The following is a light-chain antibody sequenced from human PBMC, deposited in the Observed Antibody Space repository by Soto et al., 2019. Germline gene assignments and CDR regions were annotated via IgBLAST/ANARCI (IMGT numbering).Light chain of an antibody. CDR1: RSDVGGYNY. CDR2: DVS. J-gene: IGLJ1*01. CDR3: CSYAGSSYV. V-gene: IGLV2-11*01. Sequence: CALAQPPPLSGSPGQSGTPSFPGNRSDVGGYNYVSWYQQHTGKVPKLMIYDVSKRPSGVPDRFSGSKSGNTASLTISGLQAEDEADYYCCSYAGSSYVFGTGTKVTVL.